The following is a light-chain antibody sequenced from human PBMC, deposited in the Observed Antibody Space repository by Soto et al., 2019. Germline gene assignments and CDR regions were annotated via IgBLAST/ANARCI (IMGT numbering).Light chain of an antibody. J-gene: IGLJ1*01. CDR2: DVS. V-gene: IGLV2-14*01. Sequence: QSVLTQPGSIVGFPGVSVTISCPGTSSDVGGYNYVSWYQQHPGKAPKLMIYDVSNRPSGVSNRFSGSKSGNTASLTISGLQAEDEADYYCSSYTSGSTLRYVCGTGTKVTVL. CDR3: SSYTSGSTLRYV. CDR1: SSDVGGYNY.